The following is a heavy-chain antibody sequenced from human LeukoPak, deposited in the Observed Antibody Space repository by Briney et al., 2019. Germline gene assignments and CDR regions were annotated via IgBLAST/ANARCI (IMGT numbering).Heavy chain of an antibody. CDR2: IIPILGIA. V-gene: IGHV1-69*02. J-gene: IGHJ6*02. CDR1: GGTFSSYT. CDR3: ARGKVAATRAYYYYGMDV. D-gene: IGHD2-15*01. Sequence: GASVKVSCKASGGTFSSYTISWVRQAPGQGLEWMGRIIPILGIANYAQKFQGRVTITADKSTSTAYMELSSLRSEDTAVYYCARGKVAATRAYYYYGMDVWGQGTTVTVSS.